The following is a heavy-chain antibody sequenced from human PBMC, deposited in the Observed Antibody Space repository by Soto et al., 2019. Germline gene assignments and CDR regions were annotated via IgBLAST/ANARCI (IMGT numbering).Heavy chain of an antibody. D-gene: IGHD3-3*01. CDR2: IKQDGSEK. CDR3: ARVLEWLYYYYYYCMDV. V-gene: IGHV3-7*01. Sequence: GGSLRLSCAASGFTFSSYWMSWVRQAPGKGLEWVANIKQDGSEKYYVDSVKGRFTISRDNAKNSLYLQMNSLRAEDTAVYYCARVLEWLYYYYYYCMDVWRQETTVTVSS. J-gene: IGHJ6*02. CDR1: GFTFSSYW.